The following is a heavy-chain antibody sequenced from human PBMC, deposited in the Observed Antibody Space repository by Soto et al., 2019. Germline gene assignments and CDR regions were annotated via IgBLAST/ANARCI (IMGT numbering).Heavy chain of an antibody. CDR2: ISTSGATR. CDR1: GCTFSTDS. Sequence: PGGSLRRSCVASGCTFSTDSMNWVRQAQGKGLEWVAHISTSGATRYYADSVKGRFTISRENAKTSLYLQMDSLRNEDTAVYYCARFFGRGFDYWRQRTLVTVSS. V-gene: IGHV3-48*02. CDR3: ARFFGRGFDY. J-gene: IGHJ4*02. D-gene: IGHD3-10*01.